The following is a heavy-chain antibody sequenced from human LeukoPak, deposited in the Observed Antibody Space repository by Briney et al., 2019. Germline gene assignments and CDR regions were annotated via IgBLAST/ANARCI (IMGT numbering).Heavy chain of an antibody. CDR3: ARHPRGQIAAAGTYYYYYYMDV. CDR1: GGSISSYY. D-gene: IGHD6-13*01. CDR2: IYYSGST. J-gene: IGHJ6*03. V-gene: IGHV4-59*08. Sequence: SETLSLTCTVSGGSISSYYWSWIRQPPGKGLEWIGYIYYSGSTNYNPSLKSRVTISVDTSKNQFSLKLSSVTAADTAVYYCARHPRGQIAAAGTYYYYYYMDVWGKGTTVTVSS.